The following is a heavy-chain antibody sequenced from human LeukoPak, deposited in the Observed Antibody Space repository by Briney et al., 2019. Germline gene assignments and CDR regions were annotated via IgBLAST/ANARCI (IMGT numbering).Heavy chain of an antibody. CDR2: INTNTGNP. CDR3: ATLRFLEWQPIDY. CDR1: GGTFTNNYA. V-gene: IGHV7-4-1*02. Sequence: ASVKVSCKSSGGTFTNNYAISWVRQAPGQGLEWMGWINTNTGNPTYAQGFTGRFVFSLDTSVSTAYLQISSLKAEDAAVYYCATLRFLEWQPIDYWGQGTLVTVSS. J-gene: IGHJ4*02. D-gene: IGHD3-3*01.